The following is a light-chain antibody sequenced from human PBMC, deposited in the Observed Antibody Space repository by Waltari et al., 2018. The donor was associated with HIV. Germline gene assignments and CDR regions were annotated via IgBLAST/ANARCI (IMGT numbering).Light chain of an antibody. Sequence: DIVMTQSPDSLAVSLGERAPITCNSSQSVLFSSNNKNYLAWYQQKPGQPPNLLIYWASTRESGVPDRFSGSGSGTDFTLTISSLQAEDVAVYYCHQYYRTPFTFGPGTKVDIK. CDR1: QSVLFSSNNKNY. V-gene: IGKV4-1*01. CDR2: WAS. CDR3: HQYYRTPFT. J-gene: IGKJ3*01.